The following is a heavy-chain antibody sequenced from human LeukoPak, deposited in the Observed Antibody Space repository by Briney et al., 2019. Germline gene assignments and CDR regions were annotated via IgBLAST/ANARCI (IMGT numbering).Heavy chain of an antibody. V-gene: IGHV4-39*07. CDR2: IYYSGST. Sequence: SETLSLTCSVSGGSISSSSSYWGWIRQPPGKGLEWIGSIYYSGSTYYNPSLKSRVTISVDTSKNQFSLKLSSVTAADTAVYYCATESIAAVDYWGQGTLVTVSS. D-gene: IGHD6-13*01. CDR3: ATESIAAVDY. CDR1: GGSISSSSSY. J-gene: IGHJ4*02.